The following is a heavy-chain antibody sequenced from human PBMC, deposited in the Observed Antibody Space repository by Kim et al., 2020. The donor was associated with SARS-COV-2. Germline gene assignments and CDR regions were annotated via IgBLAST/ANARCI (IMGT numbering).Heavy chain of an antibody. CDR2: IYHGGTT. J-gene: IGHJ4*02. D-gene: IGHD3-10*02. Sequence: SETLSLTCAVSGGSISGDDWWSWVRQPPGKGLEWIGAIYHGGTTNYNPSFKSRVTISIDKSKNQLSLKLNSVTAADTAVYYCAQSSVRRCLDYWGQGTLVTVSS. V-gene: IGHV4-4*02. CDR3: AQSSVRRCLDY. CDR1: GGSISGDDW.